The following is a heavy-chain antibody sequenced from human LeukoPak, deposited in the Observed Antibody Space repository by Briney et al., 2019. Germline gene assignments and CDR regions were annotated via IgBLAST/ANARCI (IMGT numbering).Heavy chain of an antibody. Sequence: SETLSLTCTVSGYSISSGYYWGWIRQPPGKGLEWIGSIYHSGSTYYNPSLKSRVTISVDTSKNQFSLKLSSVTAADTAVYYCARGVKTAMADYWGQGTLVTVSS. CDR2: IYHSGST. V-gene: IGHV4-38-2*02. CDR3: ARGVKTAMADY. CDR1: GYSISSGYY. D-gene: IGHD5-18*01. J-gene: IGHJ4*02.